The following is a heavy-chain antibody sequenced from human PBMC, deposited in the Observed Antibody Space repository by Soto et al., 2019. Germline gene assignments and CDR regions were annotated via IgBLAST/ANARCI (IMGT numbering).Heavy chain of an antibody. J-gene: IGHJ4*02. CDR2: IYYSGST. CDR1: GGSITSYY. V-gene: IGHV4-59*08. D-gene: IGHD4-17*01. CDR3: ARRYGDYFDF. Sequence: SEPLSLTCTVSGGSITSYYWRWIRQPPGKGLECIGYIYYSGSTNYNPSLKSRVTISVDTSKNQFSLKLSSVTAADTAVYYCARRYGDYFDFWGQGTLVTVSS.